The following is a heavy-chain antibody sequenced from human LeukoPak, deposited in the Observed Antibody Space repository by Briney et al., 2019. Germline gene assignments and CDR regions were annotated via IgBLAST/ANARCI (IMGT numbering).Heavy chain of an antibody. V-gene: IGHV3-23*01. Sequence: PGGSLRLSCAASGFTFSSYAMSWVRQAPGKGLEWVSAISGSGGSTYYADSVKGRFTISRDNSKNTLYLQMNSLRAEDTAVYYCAKDKGITMIVVVINYFDYWGQGTLVTVSS. D-gene: IGHD3-22*01. J-gene: IGHJ4*02. CDR3: AKDKGITMIVVVINYFDY. CDR2: ISGSGGST. CDR1: GFTFSSYA.